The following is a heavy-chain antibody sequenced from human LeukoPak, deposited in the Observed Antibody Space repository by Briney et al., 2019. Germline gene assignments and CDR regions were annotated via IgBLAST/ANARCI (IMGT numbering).Heavy chain of an antibody. CDR3: AKAWDIVVVPAATPDY. D-gene: IGHD2-2*01. V-gene: IGHV3-74*01. CDR1: GFTFSSYW. J-gene: IGHJ4*02. CDR2: INSDGSST. Sequence: PGGSLRLSCAASGFTFSSYWMHWVRQAPGKGLVWVSRINSDGSSTSYADSVKGRFTISRDNSKNTLYLQMNSLRAEDTAVYYCAKAWDIVVVPAATPDYWGQGTLVTVSS.